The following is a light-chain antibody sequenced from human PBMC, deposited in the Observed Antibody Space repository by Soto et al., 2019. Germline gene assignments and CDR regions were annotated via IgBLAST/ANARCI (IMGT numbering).Light chain of an antibody. Sequence: QSVLTQPPSASGTPGQRVTISCSGGSSNIGSNTVNWYQQLPGTAPKLLISSNNQRPSGVPDRFSGSKSGTSASLAISGLQSEDAADYYCAAWDDSLNGPVFGVRTKLTVL. CDR3: AAWDDSLNGPV. V-gene: IGLV1-44*01. J-gene: IGLJ2*01. CDR1: SSNIGSNT. CDR2: SNN.